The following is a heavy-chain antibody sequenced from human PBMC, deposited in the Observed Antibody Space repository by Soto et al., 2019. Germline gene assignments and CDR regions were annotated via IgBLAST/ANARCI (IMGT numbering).Heavy chain of an antibody. Sequence: QVQLQESGPGLVKPSQTLSLTCTVSGGSISSGGYYWSWIRQHPGKGLEWIGYIYYSGSNYYTPSVKSRGSIASDTSKNHFSLRLSSVTAAPTAVYYFARTTRYWRQGTLVNFSS. CDR2: IYYSGSN. CDR3: ARTTRY. J-gene: IGHJ4*02. D-gene: IGHD4-17*01. CDR1: GGSISSGGYY. V-gene: IGHV4-31*03.